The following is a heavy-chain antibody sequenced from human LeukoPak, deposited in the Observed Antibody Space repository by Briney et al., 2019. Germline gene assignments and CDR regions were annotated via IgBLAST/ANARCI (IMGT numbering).Heavy chain of an antibody. V-gene: IGHV4-34*01. J-gene: IGHJ4*02. Sequence: SGILSLTCAVYGGSFSGYYWSWIRQPPGKGLEWIGEINHSGSTNYNPSLKSRVTISVDTSKNQFSLKLSSVTAADTAVYYCANLRSYCTNGVCQYYFDYWGQGTLVTVSS. D-gene: IGHD2-8*01. CDR2: INHSGST. CDR3: ANLRSYCTNGVCQYYFDY. CDR1: GGSFSGYY.